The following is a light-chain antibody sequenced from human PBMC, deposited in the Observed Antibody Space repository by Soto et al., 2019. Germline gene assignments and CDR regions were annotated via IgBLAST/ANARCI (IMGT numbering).Light chain of an antibody. V-gene: IGKV1-39*01. CDR1: QSINIY. CDR2: AAS. CDR3: QQSYKTPIT. Sequence: EIEMTQSPSSLSASVGDRVTITCRASQSINIYLNWYHQEAGKAPKLLISAASSLQSGVPSRFSGSGSGTDFTLTISSLQPEDFATYYCQQSYKTPITFGQGTRLEIK. J-gene: IGKJ5*01.